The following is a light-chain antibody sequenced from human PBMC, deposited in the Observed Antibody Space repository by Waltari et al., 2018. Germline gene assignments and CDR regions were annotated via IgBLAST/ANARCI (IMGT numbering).Light chain of an antibody. J-gene: IGLJ2*01. CDR2: YFS. CDR3: SSYTNSNTIV. V-gene: IGLV2-14*03. Sequence: QSALPQPASVSGSPGQSITISCTGTSNAVGVSNYVSWYQPLPGKAPKRIIYYFSRWPSGVSNRFSGSKSGNTASLTISGLQAEDEADYYCSSYTNSNTIVFGGGTKVTVL. CDR1: SNAVGVSNY.